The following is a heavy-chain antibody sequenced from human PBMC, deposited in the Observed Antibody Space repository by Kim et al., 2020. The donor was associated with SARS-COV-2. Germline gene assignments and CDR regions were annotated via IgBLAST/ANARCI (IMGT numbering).Heavy chain of an antibody. CDR1: GDSVSSNSAA. V-gene: IGHV6-1*01. D-gene: IGHD3-3*01. CDR3: ARDRVLRFLEWLWPFEY. J-gene: IGHJ4*02. CDR2: TYHRSKWYN. Sequence: SQTLSLTCAISGDSVSSNSAAWNWIRQSPSRGLEWLGRTYHRSKWYNDYAVSVKSRITINPDTSKNQFSLQLNSVTPEDTAVYYCARDRVLRFLEWLWPFEYWGQGTLVTVSS.